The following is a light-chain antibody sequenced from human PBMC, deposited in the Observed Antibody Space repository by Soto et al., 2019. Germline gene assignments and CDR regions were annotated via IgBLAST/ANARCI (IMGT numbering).Light chain of an antibody. J-gene: IGKJ2*01. CDR3: QQSYSTPPDYS. CDR2: AAS. V-gene: IGKV1-39*01. Sequence: DLQMTQSPSSLSASVGDRVTITCRASQSISSYLNWYQQKPGKAPKLLIYAASSLQSGVPSRFSGSGSWTDFTLTISSLQPEDVATYYCQQSYSTPPDYSFGQGTKLEIK. CDR1: QSISSY.